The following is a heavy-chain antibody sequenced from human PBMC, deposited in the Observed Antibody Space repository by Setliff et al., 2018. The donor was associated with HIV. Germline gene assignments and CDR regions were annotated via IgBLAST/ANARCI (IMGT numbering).Heavy chain of an antibody. CDR1: AFTFSRFW. CDR2: IKQDGSST. D-gene: IGHD2-21*01. V-gene: IGHV3-7*01. J-gene: IGHJ4*02. Sequence: GGSLRLSCAASAFTFSRFWMSWVRQTPGKGLEWVASIKQDGSSTSYADSVKGRITISRDNAKNTLYLQMNSLRAEDTAVYYCASGNSHAFDQWGQGTLVTVSS. CDR3: ASGNSHAFDQ.